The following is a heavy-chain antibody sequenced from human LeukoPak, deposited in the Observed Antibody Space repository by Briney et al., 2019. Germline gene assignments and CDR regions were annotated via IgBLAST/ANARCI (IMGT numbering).Heavy chain of an antibody. J-gene: IGHJ6*03. CDR1: GFTFGDYA. V-gene: IGHV3-49*03. CDR2: IRSKAYGGTT. Sequence: PGGSLRLSCTASGFTFGDYAMSWFRQAPGKGLEWVGFIRSKAYGGTTEYAASVKGRFTISRDDSKSIAYLQMNSLKTEDTAVYYCTRDDVPAAISMHYYYYYYMDVWGKGTTVTVSS. CDR3: TRDDVPAAISMHYYYYYYMDV. D-gene: IGHD2-2*01.